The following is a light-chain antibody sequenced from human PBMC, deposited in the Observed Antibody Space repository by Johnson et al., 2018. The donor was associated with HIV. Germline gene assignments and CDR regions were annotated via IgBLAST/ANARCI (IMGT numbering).Light chain of an antibody. V-gene: IGLV1-51*02. Sequence: QSVLTQPPSVSAAPGQKVTISCSGSSSNIGNNYVSWYQQLPGTAPKLLIYENNKRPSGIPDRFSGYKSGTSATLGITGLQTGDEADYYCGAWDSSLSAHYVFGTGTKVTVL. J-gene: IGLJ1*01. CDR2: ENN. CDR1: SSNIGNNY. CDR3: GAWDSSLSAHYV.